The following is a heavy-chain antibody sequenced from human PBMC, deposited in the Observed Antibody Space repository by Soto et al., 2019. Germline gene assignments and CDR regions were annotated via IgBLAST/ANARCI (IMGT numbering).Heavy chain of an antibody. CDR3: EKGVATAGSALDY. CDR2: VSWNSGAK. J-gene: IGHJ4*02. Sequence: EVQLVESGGGLVQPGRSLRLSCVASGFSFDDFVMNWVRQRPGKGLEWVSSVSWNSGAKLYADSVKGRFAISRDSAKKSVYLQMNRLRPDDTAFYYCEKGVATAGSALDYWGQGTLVTVSS. CDR1: GFSFDDFV. V-gene: IGHV3-9*01. D-gene: IGHD2-21*02.